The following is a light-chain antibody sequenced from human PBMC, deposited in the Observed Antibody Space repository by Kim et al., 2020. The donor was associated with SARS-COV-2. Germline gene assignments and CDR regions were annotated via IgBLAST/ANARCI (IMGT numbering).Light chain of an antibody. CDR3: SSYADSDTWI. CDR1: SSDIGGYNY. J-gene: IGLJ2*01. Sequence: QSALTQPASVSGSPGQSITISCTGTSSDIGGYNYVSWFQQYPGKAPKLLIYDFNLRPSGVSARFSGSKSGNTASLTISGLQADDEAVYHCSSYADSDTWIFGGGTQLT. CDR2: DFN. V-gene: IGLV2-14*03.